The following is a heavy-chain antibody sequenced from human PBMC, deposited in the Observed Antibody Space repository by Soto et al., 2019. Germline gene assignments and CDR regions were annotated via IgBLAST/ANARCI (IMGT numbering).Heavy chain of an antibody. D-gene: IGHD4-17*01. CDR1: GFTFNNFA. V-gene: IGHV3-23*01. CDR3: AKDPLGTVTGAFDI. Sequence: GGSLRLSCAASGFTFNNFAMSWVRQAPGKGLEWVSTIRWGGGTFYADSVKGRFTISRDNSKNTLDLQASSLRAEDTAVYYCAKDPLGTVTGAFDIWGQGTMVTVSS. J-gene: IGHJ3*02. CDR2: IRWGGGT.